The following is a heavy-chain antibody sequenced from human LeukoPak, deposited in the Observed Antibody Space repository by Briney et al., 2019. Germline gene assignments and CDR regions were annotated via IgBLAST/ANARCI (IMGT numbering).Heavy chain of an antibody. D-gene: IGHD3-10*01. CDR3: ARNSGSYVVFNY. J-gene: IGHJ4*02. V-gene: IGHV4-30-2*01. CDR2: IYYSGST. CDR1: GDSISSGDYS. Sequence: PSQTLSLTCGVSGDSISSGDYSWRWIRQPPGKGLEWIGYIYYSGSTYYNPSLKSRVSISIDGSKNQFSLKLTSVTAADTAVYYCARNSGSYVVFNYWGQGTLVTVSS.